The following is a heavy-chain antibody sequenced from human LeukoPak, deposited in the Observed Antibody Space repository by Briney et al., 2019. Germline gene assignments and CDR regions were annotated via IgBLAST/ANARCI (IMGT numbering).Heavy chain of an antibody. Sequence: MSSETLSLTCTVSGGSISSGSYYWSWIRQPAGKGLEWIGRIYTSGSTNYNPSLKSRVTISVDTSKNQVSLELSSVTAADTAVYYCARGPTRYYIDYWGQGTLVTVSS. CDR3: ARGPTRYYIDY. J-gene: IGHJ4*02. V-gene: IGHV4-61*02. CDR2: IYTSGST. CDR1: GGSISSGSYY. D-gene: IGHD3-16*02.